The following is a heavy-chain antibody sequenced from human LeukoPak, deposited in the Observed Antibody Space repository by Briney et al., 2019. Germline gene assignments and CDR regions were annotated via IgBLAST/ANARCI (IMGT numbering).Heavy chain of an antibody. J-gene: IGHJ4*02. CDR3: AKDYTAAYSYGLSFGY. Sequence: GGSLRLSCAASGFTFSSYGMSWVRQAPGKGLEWVSAISGSGGSTYYAGSVKGRFTISRDNSKNTLYLQMNSLRAEDTAVYYCAKDYTAAYSYGLSFGYWGQGTLVTVSS. CDR1: GFTFSSYG. V-gene: IGHV3-23*01. CDR2: ISGSGGST. D-gene: IGHD5-18*01.